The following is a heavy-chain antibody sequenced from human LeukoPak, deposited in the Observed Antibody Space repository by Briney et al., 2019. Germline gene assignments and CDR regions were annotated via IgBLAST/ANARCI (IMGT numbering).Heavy chain of an antibody. CDR1: GFTFSSYS. J-gene: IGHJ1*01. V-gene: IGHV3-21*01. CDR2: ISSSSSYI. Sequence: GGSLRLSCAASGFTFSSYSMNWVRQAPGKGLEWVSSISSSSSYIYYADSVKDRFTISRDNAKNSLYLQMNSLRAEDTAVYYCASRGSGSLLLYFQHWGQGTLVTVSS. D-gene: IGHD1-26*01. CDR3: ASRGSGSLLLYFQH.